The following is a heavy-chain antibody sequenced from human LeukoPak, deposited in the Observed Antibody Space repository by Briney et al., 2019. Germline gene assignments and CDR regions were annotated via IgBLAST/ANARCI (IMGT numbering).Heavy chain of an antibody. V-gene: IGHV1-69*06. CDR1: GYTFTSYD. CDR3: ASKYCSGGSCYQWFDP. D-gene: IGHD2-15*01. CDR2: IIPIFGTA. Sequence: SVKVSCKASGYTFTSYDINWVRQAPGQGLEWMGGIIPIFGTANYAQKFQGRVTITADKSTSTAYMELSSLRSEDTAVYYCASKYCSGGSCYQWFDPWGQGTLVTVSS. J-gene: IGHJ5*02.